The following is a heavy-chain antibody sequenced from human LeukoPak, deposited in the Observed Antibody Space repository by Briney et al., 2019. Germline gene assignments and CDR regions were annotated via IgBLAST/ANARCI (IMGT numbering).Heavy chain of an antibody. Sequence: SETLSLTCTVSAYSISSGYYWGWIRQPPVKGLEWIGSIYHSGSTYYNPSLKSRVTVPLDTSKNQFSPKLRSVTAADTAVYYCARFIDEIDNWFDPWGQGTLVTVSS. CDR1: AYSISSGYY. CDR3: ARFIDEIDNWFDP. J-gene: IGHJ5*02. V-gene: IGHV4-38-2*02. CDR2: IYHSGST. D-gene: IGHD3-16*02.